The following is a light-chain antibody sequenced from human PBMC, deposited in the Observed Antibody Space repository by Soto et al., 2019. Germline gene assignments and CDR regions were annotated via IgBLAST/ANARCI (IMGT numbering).Light chain of an antibody. CDR2: AAS. J-gene: IGKJ1*01. Sequence: DIQMTQSPSALSASVGDRVIITCRASQDIRIDLGWYQQKPGKAPKRLIYAASSLQTGVPSRFSGSGSGTEFTLTISSLQPEDFATYFCLQHKTYPQTFGQGTQVDIK. CDR1: QDIRID. CDR3: LQHKTYPQT. V-gene: IGKV1-17*01.